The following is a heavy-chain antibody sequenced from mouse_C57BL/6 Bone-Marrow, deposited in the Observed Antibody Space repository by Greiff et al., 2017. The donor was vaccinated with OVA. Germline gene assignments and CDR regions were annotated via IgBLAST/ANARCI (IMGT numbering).Heavy chain of an antibody. D-gene: IGHD2-3*01. CDR3: ARGNDGYYKEY. CDR1: GYTFTSYW. Sequence: VQLQQPGAELVMPGASVKLSCKASGYTFTSYWMHWVKQRPGQGLEWIGEIDPSDSYTNYNQKFKGKSTLTVDKSSSTAYMQLSSLTSEDSAVYYCARGNDGYYKEYWGQGTTLTVSS. V-gene: IGHV1-69*01. J-gene: IGHJ2*01. CDR2: IDPSDSYT.